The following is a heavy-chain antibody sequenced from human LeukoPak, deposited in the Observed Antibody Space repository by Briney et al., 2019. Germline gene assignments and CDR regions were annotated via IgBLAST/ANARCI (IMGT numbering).Heavy chain of an antibody. Sequence: PGGSLRLSCAASGFTLSSYAMSWVRQAPGKGLEWVSTISGRGDSTYYADSVKGRFTISRDNSKNTLYLQMNSLRAEDTAVYYCAKNTAAAGRSYFDYWGQGTLVTVSS. CDR3: AKNTAAAGRSYFDY. D-gene: IGHD6-13*01. CDR1: GFTLSSYA. CDR2: ISGRGDST. V-gene: IGHV3-23*01. J-gene: IGHJ4*02.